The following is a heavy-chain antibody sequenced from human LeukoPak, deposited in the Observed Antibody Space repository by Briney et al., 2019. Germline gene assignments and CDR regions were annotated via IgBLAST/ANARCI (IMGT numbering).Heavy chain of an antibody. V-gene: IGHV4-61*01. CDR1: GGSISSSSYY. Sequence: PSETLSLTCTVSGGSISSSSYYWSWIRQPPGKGLEWIGYIYYSGSTNYNPSLKSRVTISVDTSKNQFSLKLSSVTAADTAVYYCARAQGYNWFDPWGQGTLVTVSS. CDR2: IYYSGST. J-gene: IGHJ5*02. CDR3: ARAQGYNWFDP.